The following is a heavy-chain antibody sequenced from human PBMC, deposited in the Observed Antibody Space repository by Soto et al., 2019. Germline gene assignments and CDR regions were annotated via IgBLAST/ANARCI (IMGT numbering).Heavy chain of an antibody. J-gene: IGHJ4*02. CDR1: GYTLTELS. CDR2: FDPEDGET. D-gene: IGHD3-3*01. Sequence: GASVKVSCKVSGYTLTELSMHWVRQAPGKGLEWMGGFDPEDGETIYAQKFQGRVTMTEDTSTDTAYMELSSLRSEDTAVYYCATLRFLEWLKRSYFDYWGQGTLVTVSS. V-gene: IGHV1-24*01. CDR3: ATLRFLEWLKRSYFDY.